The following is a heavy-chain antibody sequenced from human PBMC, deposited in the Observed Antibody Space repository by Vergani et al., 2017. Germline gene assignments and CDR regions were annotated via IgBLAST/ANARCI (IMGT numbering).Heavy chain of an antibody. V-gene: IGHV3-21*01. Sequence: EVQLVEPGGGLVKPGGSLRLSCAASGFTFSSYSMNWVRQAPGKGLEWVSSISSSSSYTYYADSVKGRFTISRDNAKNSLYLQMNSLRAEDTAVYYCARGSYYDILTGNYYYGMDVWGQGTTVTVSS. D-gene: IGHD3-9*01. J-gene: IGHJ6*02. CDR2: ISSSSSYT. CDR1: GFTFSSYS. CDR3: ARGSYYDILTGNYYYGMDV.